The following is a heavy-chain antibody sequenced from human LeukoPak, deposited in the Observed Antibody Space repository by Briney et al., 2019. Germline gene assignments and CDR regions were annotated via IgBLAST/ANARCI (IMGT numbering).Heavy chain of an antibody. J-gene: IGHJ4*02. Sequence: GSSVKVSCKASGGTFSSYAISWVRQAPGQGLEWMGGIFPIFGTANYAQKFQGRVTITTDESTSTAYMELSSLRSEDTAVYYCARDRGYYDSSGYYFDYWGQGTLVTVSS. CDR3: ARDRGYYDSSGYYFDY. CDR1: GGTFSSYA. CDR2: IFPIFGTA. V-gene: IGHV1-69*05. D-gene: IGHD3-22*01.